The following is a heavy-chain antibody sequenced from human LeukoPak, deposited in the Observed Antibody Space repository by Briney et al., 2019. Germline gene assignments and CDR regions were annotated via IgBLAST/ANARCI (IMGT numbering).Heavy chain of an antibody. D-gene: IGHD3-9*01. CDR3: ARGARGHYGILTGYYWAYYMDV. Sequence: SETLSLTCTVSGGSISSYYWSWIRQPPGKGLEWIGYIYYSGSTNYNPSLKSRVTISVDTSKNQFSLKLSSVTAADTAVYYCARGARGHYGILTGYYWAYYMDVWGKGTTVTISS. CDR2: IYYSGST. V-gene: IGHV4-59*01. CDR1: GGSISSYY. J-gene: IGHJ6*03.